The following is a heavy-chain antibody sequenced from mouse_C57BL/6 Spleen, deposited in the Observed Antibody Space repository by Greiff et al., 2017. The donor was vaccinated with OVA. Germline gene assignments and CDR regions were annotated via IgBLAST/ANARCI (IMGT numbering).Heavy chain of an antibody. CDR3: ARDGCDVNWFAD. J-gene: IGHJ3*01. D-gene: IGHD2-2*01. Sequence: VQLQQSGAELVKPGASVKLSCTASGFNFNDYYMHWVKQRPEQGLEWLGRIDPDDGETKYAPTFQGKATITADTSSTTAYMQLSSLTSEDTAVYYCARDGCDVNWFADWGKGTLVTVSA. CDR1: GFNFNDYY. CDR2: IDPDDGET. V-gene: IGHV14-2*01.